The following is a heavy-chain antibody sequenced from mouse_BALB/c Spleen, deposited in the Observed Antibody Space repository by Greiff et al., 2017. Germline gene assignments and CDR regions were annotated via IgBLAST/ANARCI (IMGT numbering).Heavy chain of an antibody. D-gene: IGHD2-14*01. J-gene: IGHJ3*01. CDR3: ARRDYRYDAWFAY. Sequence: QVQLQQSGPGLVQPSQSLSISCPVSGFSLTSSGVHWVRQSPGKGLEWLGVIWSGGSKDYNAALIARLSISKDNSKSQVSFKMNSLQANDTALYYWARRDYRYDAWFAYWGQGTLGTVSA. V-gene: IGHV2-2*02. CDR2: IWSGGSK. CDR1: GFSLTSSG.